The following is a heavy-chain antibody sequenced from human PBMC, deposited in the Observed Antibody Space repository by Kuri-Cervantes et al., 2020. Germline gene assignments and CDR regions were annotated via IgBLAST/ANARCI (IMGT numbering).Heavy chain of an antibody. CDR1: GFTFSSYS. V-gene: IGHV3-21*01. CDR3: ARGVTTGYSSSWYQAHYYYYMDV. J-gene: IGHJ6*03. CDR2: ISSSSSYI. D-gene: IGHD6-13*01. Sequence: GESLKISCAASGFTFSSYSMNWVRQAPGKGLEWVSSISSSSSYIYYADSVKGRFTISRDNAKNSLYLQMNSLRAEDTAVYYCARGVTTGYSSSWYQAHYYYYMDVWGKGTTVTVSS.